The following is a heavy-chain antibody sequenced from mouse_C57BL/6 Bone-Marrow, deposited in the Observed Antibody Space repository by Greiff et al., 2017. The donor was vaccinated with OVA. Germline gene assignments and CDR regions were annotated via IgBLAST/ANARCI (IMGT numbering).Heavy chain of an antibody. J-gene: IGHJ3*01. V-gene: IGHV1-39*01. D-gene: IGHD1-1*01. CDR2: INPNYGTI. CDR1: GYSFTDYK. CDR3: EKETTTVVH. Sequence: VQLQQSGPELVKPGASVKISCKASGYSFTDYKMNWVNQSNGKRLEWIGEINPNYGTISYNQKFKGKDTLTVDQSSSTAYMQLNSLTSEDSAVYYSEKETTTVVHWGQGTLVTVSA.